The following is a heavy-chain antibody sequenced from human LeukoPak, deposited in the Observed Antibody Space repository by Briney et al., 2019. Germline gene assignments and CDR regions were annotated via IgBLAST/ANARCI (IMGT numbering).Heavy chain of an antibody. Sequence: ASVKVSCTASGYTFTSYYMHWVRQAPGQGLEWMGIINPSGGSTSYAQKFQGRVTMTRDTSTSTVYMELSSLRSEDTAVYYCARDQIASSGWYAEYFQHWGQGTLVTVSS. J-gene: IGHJ1*01. V-gene: IGHV1-46*01. CDR1: GYTFTSYY. CDR2: INPSGGST. CDR3: ARDQIASSGWYAEYFQH. D-gene: IGHD6-19*01.